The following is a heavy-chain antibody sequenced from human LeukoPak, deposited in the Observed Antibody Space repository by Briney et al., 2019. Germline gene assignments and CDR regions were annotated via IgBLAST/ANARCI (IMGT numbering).Heavy chain of an antibody. V-gene: IGHV3-23*01. CDR3: AKDRTSIAAAGSFDY. J-gene: IGHJ4*02. Sequence: GGSLRLSCAASGFTFSSYAMSWVRQAPGKGLEWVSAFSGSGGSTYYADSVKGRFTISRDNSKNTLYLQMNSLRAEDTAVYYCAKDRTSIAAAGSFDYWGQGTLVTVSS. D-gene: IGHD6-13*01. CDR2: FSGSGGST. CDR1: GFTFSSYA.